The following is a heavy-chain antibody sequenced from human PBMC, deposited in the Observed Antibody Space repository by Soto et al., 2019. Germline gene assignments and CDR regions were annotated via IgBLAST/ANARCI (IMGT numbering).Heavy chain of an antibody. D-gene: IGHD5-12*01. Sequence: PGGSLRLSCAASGLTFSSYDMHWFRQATGKGLEWVAVIWYDGSNKYYADSVKGRFTISRDNSKNTLYLQMNSLRAEDTAVYYCAKDFIWWLRRGDVGENALDYWGQGTLVTVSS. V-gene: IGHV3-30*02. CDR3: AKDFIWWLRRGDVGENALDY. J-gene: IGHJ4*02. CDR1: GLTFSSYD. CDR2: IWYDGSNK.